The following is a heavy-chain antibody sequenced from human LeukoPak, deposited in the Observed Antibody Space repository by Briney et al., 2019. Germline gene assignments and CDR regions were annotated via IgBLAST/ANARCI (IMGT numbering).Heavy chain of an antibody. CDR3: ARLHTYYYGSGSYYNVGGGPDP. V-gene: IGHV4-34*12. CDR1: GGSFSGYY. Sequence: SETLSLTCAVYGGSFSGYYWSWIRQPPGKGLEWIGEIIHSGSTNYNPSLKSRVTISVDTSKNQFSLKLSSVTAADTAVYYCARLHTYYYGSGSYYNVGGGPDPWGQGTLVTVSS. J-gene: IGHJ5*02. CDR2: IIHSGST. D-gene: IGHD3-10*01.